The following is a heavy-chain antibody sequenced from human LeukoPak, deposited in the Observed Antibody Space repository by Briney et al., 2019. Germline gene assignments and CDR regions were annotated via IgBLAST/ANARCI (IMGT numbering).Heavy chain of an antibody. CDR1: GFTFSRYE. J-gene: IGHJ4*02. CDR2: ISSSGSTT. D-gene: IGHD3-9*01. Sequence: GGSLRLSCAVSGFTFSRYEMNWVRQAPGRGLEWVSHISSSGSTTHYADSVKGRFTSSRDSAKNSLYLQMNSLRAEDTAVYYCARVDALTGYSKYYFDYWGQGTLVTVSS. V-gene: IGHV3-48*03. CDR3: ARVDALTGYSKYYFDY.